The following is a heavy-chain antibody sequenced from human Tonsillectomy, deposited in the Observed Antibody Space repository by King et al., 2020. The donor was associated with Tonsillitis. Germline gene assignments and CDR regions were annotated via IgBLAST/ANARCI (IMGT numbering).Heavy chain of an antibody. Sequence: VQLQESGPGLVKPSETLSLTCTVSGGSISSYYWSWIRQPPGKGLEWIGYIYYSGSTNYNPSLKSRVTISVDTSKNQFSLKLSSVTVADTAVYYCARDPRYCTNGVCYGGAFDIWGQGTMVTVSS. CDR2: IYYSGST. CDR3: ARDPRYCTNGVCYGGAFDI. V-gene: IGHV4-59*01. D-gene: IGHD2-8*01. CDR1: GGSISSYY. J-gene: IGHJ3*02.